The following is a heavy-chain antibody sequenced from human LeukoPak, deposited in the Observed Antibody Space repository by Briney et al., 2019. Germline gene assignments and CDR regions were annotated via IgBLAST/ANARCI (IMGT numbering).Heavy chain of an antibody. D-gene: IGHD3-22*01. CDR3: AREPPVYYESSGYGGYYYGMDV. Sequence: ASVKVSCKASGYTFTSYGISWVRQAPGQGLEWMGWISAYNGNTNYAQKLQGRVTMTTDTSTSTAYMELRSLRSDDTAVYYCAREPPVYYESSGYGGYYYGMDVWGQATTVTVYS. CDR2: ISAYNGNT. CDR1: GYTFTSYG. J-gene: IGHJ6*02. V-gene: IGHV1-18*01.